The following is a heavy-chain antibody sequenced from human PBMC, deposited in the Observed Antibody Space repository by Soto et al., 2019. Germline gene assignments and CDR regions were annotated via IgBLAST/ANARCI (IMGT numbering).Heavy chain of an antibody. CDR3: ARDLGQGNGPFDY. CDR2: IWHDGGKK. CDR1: VFTFNTYG. J-gene: IGHJ4*02. Sequence: QVQLVESGGGVVQPGRSLRLSCAASVFTFNTYGMHWVRQAPGKGLEWVAVIWHDGGKKYYADSAKGRFTISRDNSKNTLFLQMNSLRAEDTAVYYCARDLGQGNGPFDYWGQGTLVTVSS. D-gene: IGHD1-26*01. V-gene: IGHV3-33*01.